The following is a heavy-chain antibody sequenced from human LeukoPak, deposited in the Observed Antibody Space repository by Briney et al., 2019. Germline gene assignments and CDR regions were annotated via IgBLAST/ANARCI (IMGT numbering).Heavy chain of an antibody. CDR3: ARDPRYSSGWYRINYFDY. Sequence: SQTLSLTCAISGDSVSSNSAAWNWIRQSPSSGLEWLGRTYYRSKWYNDYAVSVKSRITINPDTSKNQFSLQLNSVTPEDTAVYYCARDPRYSSGWYRINYFDYWGQGTLVTVSS. CDR2: TYYRSKWYN. J-gene: IGHJ4*02. V-gene: IGHV6-1*01. D-gene: IGHD6-19*01. CDR1: GDSVSSNSAA.